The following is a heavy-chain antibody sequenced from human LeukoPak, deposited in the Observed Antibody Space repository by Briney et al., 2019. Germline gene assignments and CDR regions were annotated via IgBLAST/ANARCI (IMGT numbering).Heavy chain of an antibody. CDR2: ISSSGSTI. J-gene: IGHJ4*02. CDR3: ARKRAAGPFDY. V-gene: IGHV3-48*04. Sequence: WGSLRLSCAASGFTFSKYSMNWVRQAPGKGLEWVSYISSSGSTIYYADSVKGRFTISRDNAKNSLYLQMNSLRAEDTAVYYCARKRAAGPFDYWGQGTLVTVSS. D-gene: IGHD6-13*01. CDR1: GFTFSKYS.